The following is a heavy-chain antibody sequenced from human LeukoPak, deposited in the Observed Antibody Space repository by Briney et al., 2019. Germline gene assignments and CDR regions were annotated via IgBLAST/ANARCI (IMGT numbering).Heavy chain of an antibody. CDR3: ARDPRYYVILTGYSRDAFDI. Sequence: GASVKVSCKASGYTFTSYGISWVRQAPGQGLEWMGWISAYNGNTNYAQKLQGRVTMTTDTSTSTAYMELRSLRSDDTAVYYCARDPRYYVILTGYSRDAFDIWGQGTMVTVSS. D-gene: IGHD3-9*01. V-gene: IGHV1-18*01. CDR2: ISAYNGNT. CDR1: GYTFTSYG. J-gene: IGHJ3*02.